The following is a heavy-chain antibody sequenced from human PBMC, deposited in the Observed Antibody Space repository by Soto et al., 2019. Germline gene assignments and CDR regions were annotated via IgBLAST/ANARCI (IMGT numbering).Heavy chain of an antibody. CDR3: ARHLGYCSGGSCYPSYYGMDV. Sequence: QVQLVQSGAEAKKPGSSVKVSCKASGGTFSSYAISWVRQAPGQGLEWMGGIIPIFGTANYAQKFQGRVTITADESTSTAYMELSSLRSEDTAVYYCARHLGYCSGGSCYPSYYGMDVWGQGTTVTVSS. J-gene: IGHJ6*02. CDR2: IIPIFGTA. V-gene: IGHV1-69*12. CDR1: GGTFSSYA. D-gene: IGHD2-15*01.